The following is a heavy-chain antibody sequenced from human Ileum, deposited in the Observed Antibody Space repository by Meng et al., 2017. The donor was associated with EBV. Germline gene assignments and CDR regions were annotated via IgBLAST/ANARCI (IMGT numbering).Heavy chain of an antibody. J-gene: IGHJ4*02. D-gene: IGHD3-10*01. Sequence: EVQLVESGGGLGKPGGCLRLSWAAFGCSFSNAWMSWVRQAPGKGPEWVGRIKSNSDDGTTVYAAPVKGRFTISRDDSKNTLYLQMNSLKSEDTAIYYCTTEIDHSGSGSCDFWGQGTLVTVSS. CDR2: IKSNSDDGTT. V-gene: IGHV3-15*01. CDR3: TTEIDHSGSGSCDF. CDR1: GCSFSNAW.